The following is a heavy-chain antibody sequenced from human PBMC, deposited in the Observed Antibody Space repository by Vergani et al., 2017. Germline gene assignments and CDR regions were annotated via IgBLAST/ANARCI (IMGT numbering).Heavy chain of an antibody. J-gene: IGHJ5*02. V-gene: IGHV5-51*01. D-gene: IGHD1-1*01. Sequence: EVELVQSGPEMRKPGESLKISCKGSEYSFGNYWIGWVRQMPGKVLEWMGIIYPADSDTRYSPSFQGQVTISADKSISTAFLQWDSLKASDTALYYCARHTTYTDALGQGTLVTVSS. CDR1: EYSFGNYW. CDR2: IYPADSDT. CDR3: ARHTTYTDA.